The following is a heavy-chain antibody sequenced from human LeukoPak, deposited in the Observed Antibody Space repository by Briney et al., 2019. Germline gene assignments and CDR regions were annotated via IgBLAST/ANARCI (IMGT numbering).Heavy chain of an antibody. J-gene: IGHJ6*03. CDR2: IIPIFGTA. CDR3: ARQPWSFYYYYYMDV. D-gene: IGHD3-10*01. CDR1: GGTFSSYA. Sequence: SVTVSCKASGGTFSSYAISWVRQAPGQGLEWMGGIIPIFGTANYAQKFQGRVTITTDESTSTAYMELSSLRSEDTAVYYCARQPWSFYYYYYMDVWGKGTTVTVSS. V-gene: IGHV1-69*05.